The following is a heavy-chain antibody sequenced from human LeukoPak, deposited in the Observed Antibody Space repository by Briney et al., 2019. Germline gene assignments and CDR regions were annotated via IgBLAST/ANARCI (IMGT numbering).Heavy chain of an antibody. V-gene: IGHV4-59*01. CDR2: IYYSGST. Sequence: PSETLSLTCSISGGSISTYYWSCIRQPPGKGLEWIVYIYYSGSTNYNPSLKSRVTISVDTSKNQFSLKLSSVTAADTAVYHCARSQTRIMVRGVIITGWFDPWGQGTLVTVSS. CDR3: ARSQTRIMVRGVIITGWFDP. J-gene: IGHJ5*02. CDR1: GGSISTYY. D-gene: IGHD3-10*01.